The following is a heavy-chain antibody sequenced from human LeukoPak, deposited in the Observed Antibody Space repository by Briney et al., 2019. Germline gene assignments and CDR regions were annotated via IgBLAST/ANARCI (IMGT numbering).Heavy chain of an antibody. V-gene: IGHV3-23*01. D-gene: IGHD5-12*01. CDR3: AKGGDSGYDHIDY. CDR2: ISGSGGST. CDR1: GFTFSSYA. J-gene: IGHJ4*02. Sequence: PGGSLRLSCAASGFTFSSYAMSWVRQAPGKGLEWVLAISGSGGSTYYADSVKGRFTISRDNSKNTLYVQMNSLRAEDTAVYYCAKGGDSGYDHIDYWGQGTLVTVSS.